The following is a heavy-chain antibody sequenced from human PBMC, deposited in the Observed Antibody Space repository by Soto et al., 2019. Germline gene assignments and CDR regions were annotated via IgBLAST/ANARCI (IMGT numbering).Heavy chain of an antibody. D-gene: IGHD4-4*01. CDR1: GGSVSSSSFF. V-gene: IGHV4-39*01. CDR3: ARHPATSVTWFYGMDV. CDR2: IYYSGTT. Sequence: PSETLSLTCTVSGGSVSSSSFFWGWIRQSPGKGLEWIGSIYYSGTTYYNPSLKSRVTISVDTSKSQFSLKVGSVTAADTAVYYXARHPATSVTWFYGMDVWGQGTTVTVSS. J-gene: IGHJ6*02.